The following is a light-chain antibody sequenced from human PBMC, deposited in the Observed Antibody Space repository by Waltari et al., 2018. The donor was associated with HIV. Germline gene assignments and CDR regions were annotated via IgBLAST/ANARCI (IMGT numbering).Light chain of an antibody. J-gene: IGLJ2*01. Sequence: ALTQPASVSGSPGQSITISCTGTSTDVGGYNSVSWYQQHPGKAPNLMIYDISYRPSGVSNRFSGSKSGNTASLTISGLQAEDEADYYCSSYTSSSTLYVVFGGGTKLTVL. CDR3: SSYTSSSTLYVV. V-gene: IGLV2-14*01. CDR1: STDVGGYNS. CDR2: DIS.